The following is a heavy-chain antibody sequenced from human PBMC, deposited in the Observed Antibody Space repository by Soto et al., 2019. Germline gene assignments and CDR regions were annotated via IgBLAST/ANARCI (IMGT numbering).Heavy chain of an antibody. D-gene: IGHD2-2*02. J-gene: IGHJ6*02. CDR2: IWYDGSNK. CDR3: ARGGYFCSTRWYTNYYCGVDV. V-gene: IGHV3-33*01. Sequence: GKGVFWVAVIWYDGSNKYYVDSVKGRFTISRDNSKNTLYLQMNSLRAEDTAVYYCARGGYFCSTRWYTNYYCGVDVWGQRITVSVPS.